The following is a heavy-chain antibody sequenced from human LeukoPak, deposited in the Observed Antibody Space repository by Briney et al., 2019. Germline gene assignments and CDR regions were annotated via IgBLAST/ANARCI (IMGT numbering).Heavy chain of an antibody. CDR3: ARDTVAWDFDF. CDR2: INPHTGVT. CDR1: GYTFTDYY. J-gene: IGHJ4*02. D-gene: IGHD4-23*01. Sequence: ASVKVSCKASGYTFTDYYLHWVRQAPGQGFGCMGWINPHTGVTDYAHKFQGRVTMTRDTSISTAYMELSSLKSDDTAVYYCARDTVAWDFDFWGQGTLVTVSS. V-gene: IGHV1-2*07.